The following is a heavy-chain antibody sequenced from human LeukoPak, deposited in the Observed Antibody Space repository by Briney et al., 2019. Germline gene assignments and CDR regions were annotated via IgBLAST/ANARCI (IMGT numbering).Heavy chain of an antibody. J-gene: IGHJ4*02. CDR3: AKLFAYYYGSGSFFDY. CDR1: GFTFSAYG. Sequence: GSLRLSCGASGFTFSAYGMHWVRQAPGKGLEWVSAISGSGGSTYYADSVKGRFTISRDNSKNTLYLQMNSLRAEDTAVYYCAKLFAYYYGSGSFFDYWGQGTLVTVSS. V-gene: IGHV3-23*01. D-gene: IGHD3-10*01. CDR2: ISGSGGST.